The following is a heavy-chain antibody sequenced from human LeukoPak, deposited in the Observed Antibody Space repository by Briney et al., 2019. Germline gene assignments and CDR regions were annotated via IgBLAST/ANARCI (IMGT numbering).Heavy chain of an antibody. D-gene: IGHD5-12*01. Sequence: SQTLSLTCTVSGGSISSGGYYWSWIRQHPGKGLEWIGYIYYSGSTYYNPSLKSRVTISVDTSKNQFSLKLSSVTAADTAVYYCARDVDGYNNLDYWGQRTLVTVSS. V-gene: IGHV4-31*03. CDR1: GGSISSGGYY. J-gene: IGHJ4*02. CDR2: IYYSGST. CDR3: ARDVDGYNNLDY.